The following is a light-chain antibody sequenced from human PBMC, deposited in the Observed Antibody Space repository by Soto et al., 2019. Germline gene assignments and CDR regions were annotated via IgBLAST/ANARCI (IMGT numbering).Light chain of an antibody. Sequence: DIQMSQSPSTLSASVGDRVTITCRASQSSSTLLAWYQQKPWKAPKLLIYKASSLEGGVPSRFSGSGSGTEFNINISSLQPNDFGTYSCQQYNTYPITFGGGTTVEIK. CDR3: QQYNTYPIT. J-gene: IGKJ4*01. CDR1: QSSSTL. CDR2: KAS. V-gene: IGKV1-5*03.